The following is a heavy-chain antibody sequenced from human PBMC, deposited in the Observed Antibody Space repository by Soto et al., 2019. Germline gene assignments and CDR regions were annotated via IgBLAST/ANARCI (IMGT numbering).Heavy chain of an antibody. Sequence: SETLSLTCTVSGGSISSSSYYWGWIRQPPGKGLEWIGSIFYSGSTYYNPSLKSRVTISVDKSKNQFSLKLSSVTAADTAVYYCARVSAAGTYFDYWGQGTLVTVSS. CDR2: IFYSGST. J-gene: IGHJ4*02. V-gene: IGHV4-39*07. CDR1: GGSISSSSYY. D-gene: IGHD6-13*01. CDR3: ARVSAAGTYFDY.